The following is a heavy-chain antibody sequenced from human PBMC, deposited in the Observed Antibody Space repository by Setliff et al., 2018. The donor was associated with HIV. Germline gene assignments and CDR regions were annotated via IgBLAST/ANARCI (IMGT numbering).Heavy chain of an antibody. CDR1: GFTFGDYA. Sequence: GGSLRLSCTASGFTFGDYAMSWFRQAPGKGLEWVAVISYDGSDNYYADSVKGRFTVFRDNSKNTVYLQMPGLTAEDTAFSFFARDTEMITTTDAFDIWGPGTMVTVSS. CDR2: ISYDGSDN. J-gene: IGHJ3*02. D-gene: IGHD3-22*01. CDR3: ARDTEMITTTDAFDI. V-gene: IGHV3-30*04.